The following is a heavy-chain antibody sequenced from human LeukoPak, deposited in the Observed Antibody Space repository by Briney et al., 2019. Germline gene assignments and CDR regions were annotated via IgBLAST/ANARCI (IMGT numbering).Heavy chain of an antibody. CDR1: GYTFTGYY. Sequence: ASVKVSCKASGYTFTGYYIQWMRQAPGQGLEWMGWINPNSGVTNYAQKFQGRVTMTRDSAISTAYMELSGLRSDDTAVYYCAKYHTVRSLDVWGQGTTVTISS. D-gene: IGHD6-6*01. CDR2: INPNSGVT. V-gene: IGHV1-2*02. CDR3: AKYHTVRSLDV. J-gene: IGHJ6*02.